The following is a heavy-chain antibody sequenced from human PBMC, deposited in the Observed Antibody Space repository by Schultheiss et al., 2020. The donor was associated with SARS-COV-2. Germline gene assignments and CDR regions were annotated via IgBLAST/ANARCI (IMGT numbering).Heavy chain of an antibody. CDR3: ARDGDAESYGMDV. Sequence: SVKVSCKASGGTFSSYAISWVRQAPGQGLEWMGGIIPIFGTANYAQKFQGRVTITADESTSTAYMELSSLRSDDTAVYYCARDGDAESYGMDVWGQGTTVTVSS. V-gene: IGHV1-69*13. D-gene: IGHD7-27*01. CDR1: GGTFSSYA. J-gene: IGHJ6*02. CDR2: IIPIFGTA.